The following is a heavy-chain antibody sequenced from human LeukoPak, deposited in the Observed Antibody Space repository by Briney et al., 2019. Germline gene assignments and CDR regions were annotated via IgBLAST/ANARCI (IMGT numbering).Heavy chain of an antibody. D-gene: IGHD1-14*01. CDR3: ARRSVGGTYPDY. Sequence: GGSLRLSCAASGFTFTRYNVNWVRQAPGKGLEWVSSISSSGSFIYYADSVKGRFTISRDNAEDSLYLQMNSLRAEDTAVYYCARRSVGGTYPDYWGQGTLVTVSS. J-gene: IGHJ4*02. V-gene: IGHV3-21*01. CDR2: ISSSGSFI. CDR1: GFTFTRYN.